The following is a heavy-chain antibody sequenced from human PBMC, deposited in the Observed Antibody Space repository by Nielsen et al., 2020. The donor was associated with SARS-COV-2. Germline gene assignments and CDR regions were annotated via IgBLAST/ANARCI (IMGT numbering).Heavy chain of an antibody. CDR3: AKDGVVRGDALDL. CDR2: VSASGGST. J-gene: IGHJ3*01. V-gene: IGHV3-23*01. CDR1: GFTFNIYA. D-gene: IGHD3-10*01. Sequence: GGSLRPSCAASGFTFNIYAMAWVRRAPGRGLQWVTGVSASGGSTYYTDSVKGRFSISRDNSKNPLFLQMHSLRVEDTALYYCAKDGVVRGDALDLWGQGTMVTVSS.